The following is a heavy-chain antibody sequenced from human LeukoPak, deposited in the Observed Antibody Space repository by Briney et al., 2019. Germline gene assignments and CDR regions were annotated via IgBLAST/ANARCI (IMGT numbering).Heavy chain of an antibody. V-gene: IGHV4-4*02. J-gene: IGHJ4*02. D-gene: IGHD2-15*01. CDR3: ARGPGEVVVAATLYYFDY. Sequence: PSGTLSLTCDVSGGSISSSNWWSWVRQPPGKGQEWIGEIYHSGSTNYNPSLKSRVTISVDTSKNQFSLKLSSVTAADTAVYYCARGPGEVVVAATLYYFDYWGQGTLVTVSS. CDR2: IYHSGST. CDR1: GGSISSSNW.